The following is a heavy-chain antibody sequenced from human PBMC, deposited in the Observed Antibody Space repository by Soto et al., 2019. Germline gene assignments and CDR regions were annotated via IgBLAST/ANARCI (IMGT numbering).Heavy chain of an antibody. V-gene: IGHV5-10-1*01. CDR1: GYSFTSYW. CDR2: IDPSDSYT. D-gene: IGHD5-18*01. CDR3: ARGQGIQLWHQYYYYYGMDV. Sequence: PXDSLTISRKGSGYSFTSYWISLVRQMPGKGLEWMGRIDPSDSYTNYSPSFQGHVTISADKSISTAYLQWSSLTAADTAVYYCARGQGIQLWHQYYYYYGMDVWGQGTTVTVSS. J-gene: IGHJ6*02.